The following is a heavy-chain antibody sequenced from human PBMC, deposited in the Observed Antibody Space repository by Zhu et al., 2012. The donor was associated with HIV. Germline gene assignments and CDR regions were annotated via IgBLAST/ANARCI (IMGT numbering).Heavy chain of an antibody. V-gene: IGHV4-39*07. J-gene: IGHJ4*02. Sequence: QVQLQESGPGLVKPSETLSLTCTVSGDSISSSNHYWGWIRQPPGKGLEWIGNVYYSGNTYYNPSLKSRVTMSVDTSKNQLSLKLSSVTAADTAVYYCARLDAGDSYGYGFYFDYWGQGTLVTVSS. CDR1: GDSISSSNHY. CDR2: VYYSGNT. CDR3: ARLDAGDSYGYGFYFDY. D-gene: IGHD5-18*01.